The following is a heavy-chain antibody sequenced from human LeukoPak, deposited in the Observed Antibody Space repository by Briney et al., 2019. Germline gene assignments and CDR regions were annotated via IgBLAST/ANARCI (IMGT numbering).Heavy chain of an antibody. D-gene: IGHD6-13*01. CDR2: ISWDGDST. Sequence: PGGSLRLSCAASGFTFDDYTMHWVRQAPGKGLEWVSLISWDGDSTYYADSVKGRFTISRDNSKNSLYLQMNSLRTEDTALYYCGAAAGQYYGMDVWGQGTTVTVSS. CDR3: GAAAGQYYGMDV. CDR1: GFTFDDYT. V-gene: IGHV3-43*01. J-gene: IGHJ6*02.